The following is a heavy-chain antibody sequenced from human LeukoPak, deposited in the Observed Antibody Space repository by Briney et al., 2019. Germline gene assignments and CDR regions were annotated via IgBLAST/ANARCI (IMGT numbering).Heavy chain of an antibody. CDR1: GFTFSSYA. D-gene: IGHD6-19*01. CDR3: AKDHSAVAGYYGMGV. Sequence: GASLRLSCAASGFTFSSYAMSWVRQAPGKGLEWVSAISGSGGSTYYADSVKGRFTISRDNSKNTLYLQMNSLRAEDTAVYYCAKDHSAVAGYYGMGVWGQGTTVTVSS. J-gene: IGHJ6*02. CDR2: ISGSGGST. V-gene: IGHV3-23*01.